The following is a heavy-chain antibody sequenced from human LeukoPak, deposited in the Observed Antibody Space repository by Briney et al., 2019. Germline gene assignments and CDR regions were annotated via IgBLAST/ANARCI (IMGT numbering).Heavy chain of an antibody. CDR2: ISGSGGNT. Sequence: PSGGSLRLSCATSGFPFSSYAMTWVRQAPGKGLEWVSGISGSGGNTYYANSVKGRFTISRDKSRNTVYLQMNSLRVGDTAVYYCVKENGLGPNYFDYWGQGTLVTVSS. CDR1: GFPFSSYA. V-gene: IGHV3-23*01. J-gene: IGHJ4*02. CDR3: VKENGLGPNYFDY. D-gene: IGHD2-8*01.